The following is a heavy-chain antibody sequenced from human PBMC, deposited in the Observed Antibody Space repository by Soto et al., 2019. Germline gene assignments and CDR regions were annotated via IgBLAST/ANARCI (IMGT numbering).Heavy chain of an antibody. CDR1: GYTFTSYA. J-gene: IGHJ5*02. D-gene: IGHD2-2*01. V-gene: IGHV1-3*01. CDR3: ARPGRGYCSSTSCWSLGFDP. CDR2: INAGNGNT. Sequence: ASVKVSCKASGYTFTSYAMHWVRQAPGQRLEWMGWINAGNGNTKYSQKFQDRVTITRDTSASTAYMELSSLRSEDTAVYYCARPGRGYCSSTSCWSLGFDPWGQGTLVTV.